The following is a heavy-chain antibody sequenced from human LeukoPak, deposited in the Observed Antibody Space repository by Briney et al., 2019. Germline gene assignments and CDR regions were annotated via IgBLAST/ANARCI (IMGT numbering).Heavy chain of an antibody. D-gene: IGHD5-18*01. J-gene: IGHJ3*02. CDR3: ARSRMDTAMVANDAFDI. V-gene: IGHV1-2*06. CDR1: GYTFTGYY. Sequence: ASVKVSCKASGYTFTGYYIHWVRQAPGQGLEWMGRINPNSGGTNYAQKFQGRVTMTRDTSISTAYMELSRLRSDDTAVYYCARSRMDTAMVANDAFDIWGQGTMVTVSS. CDR2: INPNSGGT.